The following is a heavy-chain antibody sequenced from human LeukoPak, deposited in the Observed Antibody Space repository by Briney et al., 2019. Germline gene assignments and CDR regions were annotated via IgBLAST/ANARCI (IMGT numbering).Heavy chain of an antibody. J-gene: IGHJ4*02. CDR3: AKAHCSGGSCYYILDYFDY. CDR2: ISHEGSNT. D-gene: IGHD2-15*01. Sequence: GGSLRLSCAASGFTFSSYGLHWVRQAPGKGLEWLAVISHEGSNTYYADSVKGRFTISRDNSKDTLYLQMNSLRAEDAAVYYCAKAHCSGGSCYYILDYFDYWGQGTLVTVSS. CDR1: GFTFSSYG. V-gene: IGHV3-30*18.